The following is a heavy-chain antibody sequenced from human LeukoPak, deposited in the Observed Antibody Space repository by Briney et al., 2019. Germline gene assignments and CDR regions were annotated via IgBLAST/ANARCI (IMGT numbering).Heavy chain of an antibody. CDR3: ARHVGSSPFDY. CDR2: IDHGDSDT. V-gene: IGHV5-51*01. D-gene: IGHD6-13*01. Sequence: VESTKIYCKGSGYSLTSYWIAWVRQMAGKGLEWMGIIDHGDSDTRYSPSFQGQVTISADKSISTAYLQWSSLKASDTATYYCARHVGSSPFDYWGQGTLVTASS. J-gene: IGHJ4*02. CDR1: GYSLTSYW.